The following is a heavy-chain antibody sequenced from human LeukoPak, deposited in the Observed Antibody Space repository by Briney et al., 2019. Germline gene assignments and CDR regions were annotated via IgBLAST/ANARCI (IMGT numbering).Heavy chain of an antibody. D-gene: IGHD3-10*01. V-gene: IGHV4-59*01. CDR1: GGSISSYY. Sequence: PSETLSLTCTVSGGSISSYYWSWIRQPPGKGLEWIGFIYYSGITNYNPSLKSRVSISVDMSKNQFSLELSSVTAADTAVYYCAREGLGDTSCYHYFDYRGQGTLVTVSS. CDR2: IYYSGIT. CDR3: AREGLGDTSCYHYFDY. J-gene: IGHJ4*02.